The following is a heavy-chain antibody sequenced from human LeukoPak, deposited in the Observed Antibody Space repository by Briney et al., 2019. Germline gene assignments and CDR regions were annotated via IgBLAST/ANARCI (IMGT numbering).Heavy chain of an antibody. CDR3: ARDHGPRREGYNYYEY. Sequence: GASVKVSCKASGYTFTSYGISWVRQAPGQGLEWMGWISTYNGNTKYAQKVQGRVTMTTDTSTSTAYMELRNLRSDDTAVYFCARDHGPRREGYNYYEYWGQGTLVTVSS. CDR2: ISTYNGNT. V-gene: IGHV1-18*01. D-gene: IGHD5-24*01. CDR1: GYTFTSYG. J-gene: IGHJ4*02.